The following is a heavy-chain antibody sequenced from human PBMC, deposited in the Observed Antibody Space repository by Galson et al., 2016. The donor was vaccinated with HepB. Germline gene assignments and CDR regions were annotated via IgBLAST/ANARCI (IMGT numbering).Heavy chain of an antibody. D-gene: IGHD5-24*01. V-gene: IGHV1-46*01. CDR2: INPSGGST. CDR1: GYTFTSYY. CDR3: AREMRDGYTNYYYYAMDV. Sequence: SVKVSCKASGYTFTSYYMHWVRQAPGQGLEWMGIINPSGGSTSYAQKFQGRVTMTRDTSTSTAYMELSSLRSEDTAVYYCAREMRDGYTNYYYYAMDVWGQGTTVTVSS. J-gene: IGHJ6*02.